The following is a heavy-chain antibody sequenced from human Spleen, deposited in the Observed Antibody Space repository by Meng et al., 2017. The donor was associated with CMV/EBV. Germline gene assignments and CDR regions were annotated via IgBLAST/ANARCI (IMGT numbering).Heavy chain of an antibody. CDR2: INPSSGGT. Sequence: ASVKVSCKASGYTFTAYYLHWVRQAPGQGPEWMGWINPSSGGTNYAQKFQGRVTMTRDTSINTVYMELRRLRSDDTAVYYCARARWSVDTDNYYYYGMDVWGQGTTVTVSS. D-gene: IGHD5-18*01. CDR1: GYTFTAYY. CDR3: ARARWSVDTDNYYYYGMDV. J-gene: IGHJ6*02. V-gene: IGHV1-2*02.